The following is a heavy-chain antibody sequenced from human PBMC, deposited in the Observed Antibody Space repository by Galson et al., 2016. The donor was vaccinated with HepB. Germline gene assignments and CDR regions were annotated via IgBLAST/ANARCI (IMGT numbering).Heavy chain of an antibody. Sequence: SLRLSCAASGFTFSSYWMSWVRQAPGKGLEWVSVIYSGGSTYYADSVKGRFTTSRDNSKNTLYLQMNSLRAEDTAVYYCASLRFKGFDLWGRGTLVTVSS. V-gene: IGHV3-53*01. J-gene: IGHJ2*01. D-gene: IGHD3-3*01. CDR2: IYSGGST. CDR3: ASLRFKGFDL. CDR1: GFTFSSYW.